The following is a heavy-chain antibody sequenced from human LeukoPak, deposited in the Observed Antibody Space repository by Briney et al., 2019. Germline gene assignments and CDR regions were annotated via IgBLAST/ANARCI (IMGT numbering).Heavy chain of an antibody. CDR3: ARSEGVVVPAATTCLFDY. CDR1: GYSFTSYW. Sequence: GESLKISCKGSGYSFTSYWINWVRQMPGKGLEWMGSIYPGDSDTRYSPSFQGQVTISADKSISTAYLQWSSLKASDTAMYYCARSEGVVVPAATTCLFDYWGQGTLVTVSS. J-gene: IGHJ4*02. D-gene: IGHD2-2*01. CDR2: IYPGDSDT. V-gene: IGHV5-51*01.